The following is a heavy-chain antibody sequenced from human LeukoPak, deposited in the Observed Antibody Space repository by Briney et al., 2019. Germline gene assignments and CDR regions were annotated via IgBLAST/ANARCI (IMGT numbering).Heavy chain of an antibody. V-gene: IGHV1-2*02. CDR3: ARAYLGGVVVPAAIYYYYYYGMDV. J-gene: IGHJ6*02. D-gene: IGHD2-2*01. CDR2: INPNSGGT. Sequence: GASVKVSCKASGYTFTSYDINWVRQATGQGLEWMGWINPNSGGTNYAQKFQGRVTMTRDTSISTAYMELSRLRSDDTAVYYCARAYLGGVVVPAAIYYYYYYGMDVWGQGTTVTVSS. CDR1: GYTFTSYD.